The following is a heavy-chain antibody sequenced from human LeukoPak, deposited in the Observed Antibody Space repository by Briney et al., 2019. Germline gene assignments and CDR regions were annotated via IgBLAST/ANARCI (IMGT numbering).Heavy chain of an antibody. Sequence: PSETLSLTCTVSGYSISSGYYWGWIRQPPGKGLEWIGSIYHSGSTYYNPSLKSRVTISVDTSKNQFSLKLSSVTAADTAVYYCARGGIAVAGIYAFDIWGQGTMVTVSS. CDR3: ARGGIAVAGIYAFDI. D-gene: IGHD6-19*01. CDR2: IYHSGST. CDR1: GYSISSGYY. V-gene: IGHV4-38-2*02. J-gene: IGHJ3*02.